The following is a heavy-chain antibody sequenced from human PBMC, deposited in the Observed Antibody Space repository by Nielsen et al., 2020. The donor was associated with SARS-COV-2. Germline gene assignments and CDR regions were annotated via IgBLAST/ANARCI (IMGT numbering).Heavy chain of an antibody. D-gene: IGHD2-15*01. J-gene: IGHJ4*02. V-gene: IGHV3-30-3*01. CDR3: ARDSGGPRGPFDY. CDR2: ISYDGSNK. Sequence: GGSLRLSCAASGFTFSSYAMHWVRQAPGKGLEWVAVISYDGSNKYYADSVKGRFTISRDNSKNTLYLQMNSLRAEDTAVYYCARDSGGPRGPFDYWGQGTLVTVSS. CDR1: GFTFSSYA.